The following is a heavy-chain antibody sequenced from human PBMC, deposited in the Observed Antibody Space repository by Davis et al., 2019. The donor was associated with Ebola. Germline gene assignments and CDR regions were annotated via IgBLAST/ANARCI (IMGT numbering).Heavy chain of an antibody. CDR1: GYDFTKYW. Sequence: GESLKISCEASGYDFTKYWIGWVRQMPGKALDWMGLIYRGDSDTRYSPSFQGQVTISADKSISTAYLQWSSLKASDTAMYHCARHPSDYYGMDVWGQGTTVTVSS. CDR2: IYRGDSDT. V-gene: IGHV5-51*01. CDR3: ARHPSDYYGMDV. J-gene: IGHJ6*02.